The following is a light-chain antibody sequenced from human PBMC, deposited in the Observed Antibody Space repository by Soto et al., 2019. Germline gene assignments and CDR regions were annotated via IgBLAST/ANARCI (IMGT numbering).Light chain of an antibody. CDR3: ASWDDSLKGVV. CDR2: STN. Sequence: SVLTQPPSASGTPGQRGSISCSGSNYNIGRNTVNWDQQVPGAAPKLVIYSTNQRPSGVPDRFSASKSATSASVAISGLQAEDEADYYCASWDDSLKGVVFGGGTKLTVL. V-gene: IGLV1-44*01. J-gene: IGLJ2*01. CDR1: NYNIGRNT.